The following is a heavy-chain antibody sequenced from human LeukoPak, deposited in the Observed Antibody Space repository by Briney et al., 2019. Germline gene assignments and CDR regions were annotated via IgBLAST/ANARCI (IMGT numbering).Heavy chain of an antibody. D-gene: IGHD2-2*01. CDR1: GGSISSGGYY. Sequence: PSQTLSLTCTVSGGSISSGGYYWSWIRQHPGKGLEWIGYIYYSGSTYYNPSLKSRVTISVDTSKNQFSLQLSSVTAADTAVYYCATSPPVVPAAITAFDIWGQGTMVTVSS. CDR3: ATSPPVVPAAITAFDI. V-gene: IGHV4-31*03. CDR2: IYYSGST. J-gene: IGHJ3*02.